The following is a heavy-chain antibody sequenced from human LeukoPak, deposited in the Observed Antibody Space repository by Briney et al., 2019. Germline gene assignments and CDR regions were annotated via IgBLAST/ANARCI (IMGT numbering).Heavy chain of an antibody. CDR2: IIPIFGTA. J-gene: IGHJ4*02. Sequence: SVKVSCKASGGTFSSYAISWVRQAPGQGLEWIGGIIPIFGTANYAQKFQGRVTITADESTSTAYMELSSLRSEDTAVYYCARGTYYYDSSGFEFDYWGQGTLVTVSS. CDR1: GGTFSSYA. V-gene: IGHV1-69*13. D-gene: IGHD3-22*01. CDR3: ARGTYYYDSSGFEFDY.